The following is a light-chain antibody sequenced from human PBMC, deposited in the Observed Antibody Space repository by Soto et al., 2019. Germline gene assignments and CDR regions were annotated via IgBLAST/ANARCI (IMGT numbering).Light chain of an antibody. CDR3: QQYNSYSWT. CDR2: KAS. CDR1: QSISSW. Sequence: DIQMTQSPSTLSASVGDRVTITCRASQSISSWLAWYQQKPGKAPKLLIYKASSLESGVPSRFSDSGSGTEFTLTISNMQPDDFETYYCQQYNSYSWTFGQGTKVEIK. J-gene: IGKJ1*01. V-gene: IGKV1-5*03.